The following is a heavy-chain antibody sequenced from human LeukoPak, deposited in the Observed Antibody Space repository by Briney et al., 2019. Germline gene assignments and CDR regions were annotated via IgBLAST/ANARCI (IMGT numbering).Heavy chain of an antibody. V-gene: IGHV3-30*04. D-gene: IGHD2-2*01. J-gene: IGHJ4*02. Sequence: PGGSLRLSCGASGFSFSSYAMHWVRQAPGKGLEWVAVISYDGSKKYCAESVKGRFTISRDNAKNSLYLQMNSLRAEDTALYYCATSSVVVPAALFDYWGQGTLVTVSS. CDR2: ISYDGSKK. CDR1: GFSFSSYA. CDR3: ATSSVVVPAALFDY.